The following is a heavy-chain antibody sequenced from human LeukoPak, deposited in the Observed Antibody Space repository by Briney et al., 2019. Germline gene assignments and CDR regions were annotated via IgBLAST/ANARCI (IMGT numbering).Heavy chain of an antibody. D-gene: IGHD2-2*01. Sequence: ASVKVSCKASGYTFTSYDINWVRQATGQGLEWMGWMNPNSGNTGYAQKFQGRVTMTRNTSISTAYMELSSLRSEDTAVYYCARVRSYCSSTSCRGLGVPFGYWGQGTLVTVSS. CDR1: GYTFTSYD. V-gene: IGHV1-8*01. J-gene: IGHJ4*02. CDR2: MNPNSGNT. CDR3: ARVRSYCSSTSCRGLGVPFGY.